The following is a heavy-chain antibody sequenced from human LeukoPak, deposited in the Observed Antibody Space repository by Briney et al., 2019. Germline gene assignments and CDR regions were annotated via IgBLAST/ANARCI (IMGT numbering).Heavy chain of an antibody. CDR1: GFFFSNSW. D-gene: IGHD2-15*01. V-gene: IGHV3-7*04. CDR2: INRDQSEK. CDR3: ARDVGGCRGGSCDYDAFDI. Sequence: GGSLRLSCAASGFFFSNSWMAWVRQAPGKGLEWVAHINRDQSEKYYVDSMKGRLTISRDNAENSLFLHMNSLKAEDTALYYCARDVGGCRGGSCDYDAFDIWGQGTVVTVSS. J-gene: IGHJ3*02.